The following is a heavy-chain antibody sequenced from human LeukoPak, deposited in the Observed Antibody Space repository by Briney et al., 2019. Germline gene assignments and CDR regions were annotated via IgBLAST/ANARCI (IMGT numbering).Heavy chain of an antibody. J-gene: IGHJ4*02. CDR2: ISWNSGST. Sequence: GGSLRLSCAASGFTFDDYAMHWVQQAPGKGLEWVSGISWNSGSTGYADSVKGRFTISRDNAKNSLYLQMNSLRAEDTALYYCAKATYSSSRGEIDYWGQGTLVTASS. CDR1: GFTFDDYA. D-gene: IGHD6-13*01. V-gene: IGHV3-9*01. CDR3: AKATYSSSRGEIDY.